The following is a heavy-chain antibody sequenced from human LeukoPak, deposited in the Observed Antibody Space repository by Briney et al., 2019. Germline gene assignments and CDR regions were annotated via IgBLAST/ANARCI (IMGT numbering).Heavy chain of an antibody. J-gene: IGHJ4*02. CDR1: GFTFSSYG. D-gene: IGHD2-2*01. Sequence: GGSLRLSCAASGFTFSSYGMHWVRQAPGKGLEWVAFIRYDGSNKYYADSVKGRFTISRDNSKNTLYLQMNSLRAEDTAVYYCANGGYCSSTSCSPFPLPPDYWGQGTLVTVSS. CDR3: ANGGYCSSTSCSPFPLPPDY. V-gene: IGHV3-30*02. CDR2: IRYDGSNK.